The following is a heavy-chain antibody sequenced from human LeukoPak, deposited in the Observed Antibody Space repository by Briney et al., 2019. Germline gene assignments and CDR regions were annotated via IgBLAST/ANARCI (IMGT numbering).Heavy chain of an antibody. CDR2: IYYSGST. CDR1: GGSISSSSYY. Sequence: SETLSLTCTVSGGSISSSSYYWGWIRQPPGKGLEWIESIYYSGSTYYNPSLKSRVTISVDTSKNQFSLKLSSVTAADTAVYYCARGSTLRYFDWSPRGRAFDIWGQGTMVTVSS. V-gene: IGHV4-39*07. J-gene: IGHJ3*02. CDR3: ARGSTLRYFDWSPRGRAFDI. D-gene: IGHD3-9*01.